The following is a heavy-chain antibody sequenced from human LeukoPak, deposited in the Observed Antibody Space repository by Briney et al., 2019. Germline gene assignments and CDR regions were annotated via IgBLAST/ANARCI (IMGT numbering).Heavy chain of an antibody. J-gene: IGHJ6*02. V-gene: IGHV3-23*01. D-gene: IGHD3-10*01. CDR3: ARDYFGSGTYYPYQYYGMDV. Sequence: GGSLRLSCAASGLNFRAYGMSWVRQAPGKGLEWVSTISGSGDSTYRADSVKGRFTISRDNSKNTLSLQMNSLRAEDTAVYFCARDYFGSGTYYPYQYYGMDVWGQGTTVTVSS. CDR2: ISGSGDST. CDR1: GLNFRAYG.